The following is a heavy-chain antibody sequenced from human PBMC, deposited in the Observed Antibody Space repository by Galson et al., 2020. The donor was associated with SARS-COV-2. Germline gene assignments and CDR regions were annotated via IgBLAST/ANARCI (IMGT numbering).Heavy chain of an antibody. Sequence: SETLSLTCTVSGGSISSGGYYWSWIRQHPGKGLEWIGYIYYSGSTYSNPSLKIRVTISVDTSKNQFSLKLSSVTAADTAVYYCAGAFEAYGMDVWGKGTTVIVSS. CDR3: AGAFEAYGMDV. CDR2: IYYSGST. V-gene: IGHV4-31*03. J-gene: IGHJ6*04. CDR1: GGSISSGGYY.